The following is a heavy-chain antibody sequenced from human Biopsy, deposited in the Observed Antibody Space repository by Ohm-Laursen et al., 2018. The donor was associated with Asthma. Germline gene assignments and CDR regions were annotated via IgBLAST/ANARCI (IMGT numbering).Heavy chain of an antibody. CDR1: GFDFSDYT. Sequence: SLRLSCAASGFDFSDYTMNWVRQAPGKGLEWVSSISSLSRYKYYSDSLRGRVTISRDNAKSSIHLQMSSLRAEDTAVYFCARDFTIGSGSPFHFWGPGTLVTVSS. D-gene: IGHD3-10*01. V-gene: IGHV3-21*01. CDR2: ISSLSRYK. J-gene: IGHJ4*01. CDR3: ARDFTIGSGSPFHF.